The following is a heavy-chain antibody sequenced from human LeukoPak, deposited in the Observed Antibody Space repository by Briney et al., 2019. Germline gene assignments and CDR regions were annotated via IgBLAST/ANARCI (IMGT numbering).Heavy chain of an antibody. CDR3: ARRPARSYYYYMDV. V-gene: IGHV1-8*03. CDR1: GYTFTSYD. D-gene: IGHD1-14*01. CDR2: MNPNSGNT. Sequence: ASVKVSCKASGYTFTSYDINWVRQATGQGLEWMGWMNPNSGNTGYAQKFQGRVTITRNTSISTAYMELSSLRSEDTAVYYCARRPARSYYYYMDVWGKGTTVTISS. J-gene: IGHJ6*03.